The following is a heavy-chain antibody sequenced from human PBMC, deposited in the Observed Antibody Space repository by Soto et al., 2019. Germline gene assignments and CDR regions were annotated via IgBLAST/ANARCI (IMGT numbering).Heavy chain of an antibody. CDR1: GFTFSSYG. CDR2: IWYDGSNK. CDR3: ARERMGERYYYYGMDV. J-gene: IGHJ6*02. V-gene: IGHV3-33*01. Sequence: GGSLRLSCAASGFTFSSYGMHWVRQAPGKGLEWVAVIWYDGSNKYYADSVKGRFTISRDNSKNTPYLQMNSLRAEDTAVYYCARERMGERYYYYGMDVWGQGTTVTVSS. D-gene: IGHD3-16*01.